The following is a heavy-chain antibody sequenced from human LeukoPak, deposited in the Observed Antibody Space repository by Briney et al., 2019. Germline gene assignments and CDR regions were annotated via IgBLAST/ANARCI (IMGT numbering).Heavy chain of an antibody. CDR1: GGSISSGDYY. D-gene: IGHD4-11*01. Sequence: SQTLSLTCTVSGGSISSGDYYWSWIRQPPGKGLEWIGYIYYSGSTYYNPSLKSRVTISVDTSKNQFSLKLSSVTAADTAVYYCARVDYTGHWYFDLWGRGTLVTVSS. CDR3: ARVDYTGHWYFDL. V-gene: IGHV4-30-4*08. J-gene: IGHJ2*01. CDR2: IYYSGST.